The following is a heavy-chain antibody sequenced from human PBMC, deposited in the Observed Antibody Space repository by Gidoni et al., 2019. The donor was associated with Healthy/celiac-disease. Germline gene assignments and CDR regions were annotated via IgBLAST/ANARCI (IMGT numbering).Heavy chain of an antibody. V-gene: IGHV3-13*01. D-gene: IGHD6-19*01. J-gene: IGHJ6*02. CDR3: ARAGNLIAVAGREHYYYGMDV. CDR1: GFTFSSSD. CDR2: IGTAGDT. Sequence: EVQLVESGGGLVQPGGSLRLSCAASGFTFSSSDIHWVRQATGKGLEWVSAIGTAGDTYYPGSVKGRFTISRENAKNSLYLQMNSRRAGDTAVYYCARAGNLIAVAGREHYYYGMDVWGQGTTVTVSS.